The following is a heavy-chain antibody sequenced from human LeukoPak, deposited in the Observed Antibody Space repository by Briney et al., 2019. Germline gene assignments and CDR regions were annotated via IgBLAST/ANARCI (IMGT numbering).Heavy chain of an antibody. V-gene: IGHV3-73*01. J-gene: IGHJ4*02. D-gene: IGHD3-22*01. CDR3: TTGDSSGYLPGY. CDR2: IRSKANSYAT. CDR1: GFTFSGSA. Sequence: PGGSLRLSCAASGFTFSGSAMHWVRQASGKGLEWVGRIRSKANSYATAYAASVKGRFTISRDDSKNTAYLQMNSLKTEDTAVYYCTTGDSSGYLPGYWGQGTLVTVSS.